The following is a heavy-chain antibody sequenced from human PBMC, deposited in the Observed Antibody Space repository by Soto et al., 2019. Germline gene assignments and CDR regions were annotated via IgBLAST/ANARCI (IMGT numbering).Heavy chain of an antibody. J-gene: IGHJ6*02. CDR2: IKQDGSEK. Sequence: AGGSLRLSCAASGFTFSSYWMSWVRQAPGKGPEWVANIKQDGSEKYYVDSVKGRFTISRDNATSSLYLQMNSLRAEDTAVYYCERVRDGMDVWGQGTTVTVSS. V-gene: IGHV3-7*03. CDR3: ERVRDGMDV. CDR1: GFTFSSYW.